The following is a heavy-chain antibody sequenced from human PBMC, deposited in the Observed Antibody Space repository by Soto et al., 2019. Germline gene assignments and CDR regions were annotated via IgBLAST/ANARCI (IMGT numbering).Heavy chain of an antibody. V-gene: IGHV1-3*01. J-gene: IGHJ4*02. D-gene: IGHD5-12*01. CDR2: INAGNGNT. CDR1: GYTFSNYG. CDR3: ARGRRVDIVALTN. Sequence: ASVKVSCKASGYTFSNYGIHWVRQAPGQRLEWMGLINAGNGNTKYAQKFQGRVTITRDTSVSTAYMELSSLRSEDTAVYYCARGRRVDIVALTNWGQGTLVTVSS.